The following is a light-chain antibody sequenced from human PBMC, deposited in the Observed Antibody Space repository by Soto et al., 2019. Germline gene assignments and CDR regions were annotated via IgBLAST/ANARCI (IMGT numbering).Light chain of an antibody. CDR2: IAS. CDR1: QGISSY. CDR3: QQLNSYPT. Sequence: DIQLTQSPAFLSASVGHRITLTCRASQGISSYLAGYKKKPGNAPQLLIYIASTLQSGVPSRFSGSGSGTEFTLTISSLQPEDFATDYCQQLNSYPTFGQGTRLEIK. V-gene: IGKV1-9*01. J-gene: IGKJ5*01.